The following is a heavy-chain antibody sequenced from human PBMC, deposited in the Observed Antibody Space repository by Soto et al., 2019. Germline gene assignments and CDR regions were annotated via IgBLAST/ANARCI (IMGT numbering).Heavy chain of an antibody. CDR1: GGSFSGYY. CDR2: INHSGNI. D-gene: IGHD3-22*01. V-gene: IGHV4-34*01. Sequence: PSETLSLTCAVYGGSFSGYYWSWIRQPPGKGLEWIGEINHSGNINYNPSLKSRVTISVDTSKNQFSLKLRSVTAADTAIYYCARGNGMILALQGDAPEKVSLEYWSQGTLVT. CDR3: ARGNGMILALQGDAPEKVSLEY. J-gene: IGHJ4*02.